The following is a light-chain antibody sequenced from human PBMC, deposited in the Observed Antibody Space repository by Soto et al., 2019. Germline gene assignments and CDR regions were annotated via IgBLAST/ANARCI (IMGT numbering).Light chain of an antibody. V-gene: IGKV3-15*01. CDR2: GAS. Sequence: EIVMTQYPATLSVSPGEGATRSCRAGQSVSSILGWYQQKPGQAPRLLFYGASTRATGVPARFSGSGSGTEFTLTSSILQSEDSAFYCRLQYNDWPPWTFGQGTKVDI. J-gene: IGKJ1*01. CDR1: QSVSSI. CDR3: LQYNDWPPWT.